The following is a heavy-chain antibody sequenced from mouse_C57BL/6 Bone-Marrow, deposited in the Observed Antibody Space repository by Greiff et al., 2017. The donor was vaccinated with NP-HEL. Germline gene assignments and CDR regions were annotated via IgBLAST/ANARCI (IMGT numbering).Heavy chain of an antibody. V-gene: IGHV6-6*01. Sequence: EVQLQESGGGLVQPGGSMKLSCAASGFTFSDAWMDWVRQSPEKGLEWVAEIRNKANNHATYYAESVKGRFTISRDDSKSSVYLQMNSLRAEDTGIYYCTRPLYYGSSYDAMDYWGQGTSVTVSS. J-gene: IGHJ4*01. CDR2: IRNKANNHAT. CDR3: TRPLYYGSSYDAMDY. D-gene: IGHD1-1*01. CDR1: GFTFSDAW.